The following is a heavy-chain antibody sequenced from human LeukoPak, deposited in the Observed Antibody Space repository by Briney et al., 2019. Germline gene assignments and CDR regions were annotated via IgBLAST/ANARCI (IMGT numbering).Heavy chain of an antibody. CDR3: AMASRPRLSYYDFWSGYSNHAFDP. CDR2: IYYSGST. J-gene: IGHJ5*02. D-gene: IGHD3-3*01. V-gene: IGHV4-31*03. CDR1: GGSISSGGYY. Sequence: SQTLSLTCTVSGGSISSGGYYWSWIRQHPGTGLEWIGYIYYSGSTYYNPSLKSRVTISVDTSKNQFSLRLSSVTAADTAVYYCAMASRPRLSYYDFWSGYSNHAFDPWGQGTLVTVSS.